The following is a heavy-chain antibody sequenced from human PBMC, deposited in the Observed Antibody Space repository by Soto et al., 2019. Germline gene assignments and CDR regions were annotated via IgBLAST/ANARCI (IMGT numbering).Heavy chain of an antibody. V-gene: IGHV1-69*12. J-gene: IGHJ6*01. CDR1: GGTFRTSA. CDR3: ARDKDRQQLGGNYYYIMDV. Sequence: QVQLVQSGAEVKKPGSSVKVSCKTSGGTFRTSAISWVRQAPGQGLEWMGGIMPVFPTPDYAQKFQGRVTITAEESTGTAYMELSSIRSEDTAVYYCARDKDRQQLGGNYYYIMDVWGQGTTVTVSS. D-gene: IGHD3-3*02. CDR2: IMPVFPTP.